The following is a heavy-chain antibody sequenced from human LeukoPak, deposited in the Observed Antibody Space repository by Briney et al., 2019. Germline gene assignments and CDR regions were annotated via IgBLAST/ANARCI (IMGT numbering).Heavy chain of an antibody. Sequence: ASVKVSCKASGYTFTSYYMHWVRQAPGQGLEWMGIINPSGGSTSYAQKFQGRVTMTRDMSTSTVYMELSSPRSEDTAVYYCAREHSRGGFDYWGQGTLVTVSS. D-gene: IGHD3-10*01. V-gene: IGHV1-46*01. CDR1: GYTFTSYY. J-gene: IGHJ4*02. CDR3: AREHSRGGFDY. CDR2: INPSGGST.